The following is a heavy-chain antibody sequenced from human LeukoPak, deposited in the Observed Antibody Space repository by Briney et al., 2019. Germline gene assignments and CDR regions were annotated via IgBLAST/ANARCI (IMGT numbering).Heavy chain of an antibody. CDR2: INAGNGNT. J-gene: IGHJ4*02. CDR1: GYTFTSYA. CDR3: ARVGDYGDYYFDY. Sequence: ASVKVSCKASGYTFTSYAMHWVRQAPGQRLEWMGWINAGNGNTKYSQKFQGRVTITRDTSASTAYMELSSLRSEDTAVYYCARVGDYGDYYFDYWGQGTLVTVSS. D-gene: IGHD4-17*01. V-gene: IGHV1-3*01.